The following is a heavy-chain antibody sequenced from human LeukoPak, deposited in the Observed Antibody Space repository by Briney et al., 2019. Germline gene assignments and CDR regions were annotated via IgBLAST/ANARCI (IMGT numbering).Heavy chain of an antibody. Sequence: SETLSLTCTVSGGSISSDYWSWIRQPPGKGLEWIGEINHSGSTNYNPSLKCRVTISVDTSKNQFSLKLSSVTAADTAVYYCARYYYDSSGYYPYYFDYWGQGTLVTVSS. CDR2: INHSGST. CDR3: ARYYYDSSGYYPYYFDY. CDR1: GGSISSDY. J-gene: IGHJ4*02. D-gene: IGHD3-22*01. V-gene: IGHV4-34*01.